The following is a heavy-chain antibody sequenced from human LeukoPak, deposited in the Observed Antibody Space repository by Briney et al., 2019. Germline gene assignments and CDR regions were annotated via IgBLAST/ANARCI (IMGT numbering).Heavy chain of an antibody. CDR1: GYTFTGYY. CDR3: ARDRSSSWPTDFDY. J-gene: IGHJ4*02. D-gene: IGHD6-13*01. V-gene: IGHV1-2*02. CDR2: INPNSGGT. Sequence: GASVKVSCKASGYTFTGYYMHWVRQAPGQGLEWMGWINPNSGGTNYAQKFQGRVTMTRDTSISTAYIELSRLRSDDTAVYYCARDRSSSWPTDFDYWGQGTLVTVSS.